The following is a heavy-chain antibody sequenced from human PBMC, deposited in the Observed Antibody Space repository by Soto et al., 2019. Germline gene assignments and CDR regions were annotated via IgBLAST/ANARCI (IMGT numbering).Heavy chain of an antibody. CDR1: GGSFSGYY. J-gene: IGHJ4*02. V-gene: IGHV4-34*01. CDR2: INHSGST. Sequence: QVQLQQWGAGLLKPSETLSLTCAVYGGSFSGYYWSWIRQPPGKGLEWIGEINHSGSTNYNPSLKSRVTISVDTSKNQFSLKLSSVTAADTAVYYCARGIRRVPDYWGQGTLVTVSS. CDR3: ARGIRRVPDY.